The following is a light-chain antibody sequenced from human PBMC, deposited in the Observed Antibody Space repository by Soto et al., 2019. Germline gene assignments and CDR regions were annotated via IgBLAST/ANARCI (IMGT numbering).Light chain of an antibody. CDR3: QQYNDWPPRRT. J-gene: IGKJ1*01. CDR1: QSISTN. CDR2: GAS. V-gene: IGKV3-15*01. Sequence: EILMTQSPATLSVSPGERATLSCRASQSISTNLAWYQQKPGQAPRLLIYGASTRATGVPTRFSGSGSGTEFTLTISSLQSEDFAVYYCQQYNDWPPRRTFGPGTKVDVK.